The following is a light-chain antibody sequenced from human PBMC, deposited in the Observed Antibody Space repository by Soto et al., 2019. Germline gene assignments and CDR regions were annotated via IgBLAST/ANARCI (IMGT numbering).Light chain of an antibody. J-gene: IGKJ4*01. Sequence: DIVMTQSPATLSVSPGERATLSCRASQSISCKLAWYQQKPGQATRLLIYGASTRATRIPARFIGSGSGTEFTRTSSSLQCAEFAVYDDQQYNNCPPHTCVDGTKVEIE. CDR2: GAS. CDR1: QSISCK. CDR3: QQYNNCPPHT. V-gene: IGKV3-15*01.